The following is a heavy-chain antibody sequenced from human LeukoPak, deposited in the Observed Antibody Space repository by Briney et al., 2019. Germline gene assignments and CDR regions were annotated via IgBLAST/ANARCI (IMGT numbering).Heavy chain of an antibody. D-gene: IGHD6-13*01. V-gene: IGHV3-33*01. Sequence: PGGSLRLSCAASGFTFSSYGMHWVRQAPGKRLEWVAVIWYDGSNKYYADSVKGRFTISRDNSKNTLYLQMNSLRAEDTAVYYCARDRGQQPIDYWGQGTLVTVSS. J-gene: IGHJ4*02. CDR2: IWYDGSNK. CDR1: GFTFSSYG. CDR3: ARDRGQQPIDY.